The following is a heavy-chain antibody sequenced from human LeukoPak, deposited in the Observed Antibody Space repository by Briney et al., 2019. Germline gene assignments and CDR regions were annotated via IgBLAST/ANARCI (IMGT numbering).Heavy chain of an antibody. V-gene: IGHV4-59*01. CDR2: IYYSGST. CDR1: GGSISSYY. CDR3: ARVGKYYYDSSGTYFDY. Sequence: SETLSLTCTVSGGSISSYYWSWIRQPPGKGLEWIGYIYYSGSTNYNPSLKSRVTISVDTSKNQFSLKLSSVTAADTAVYYCARVGKYYYDSSGTYFDYWGQGTLVTVSS. D-gene: IGHD3-22*01. J-gene: IGHJ4*02.